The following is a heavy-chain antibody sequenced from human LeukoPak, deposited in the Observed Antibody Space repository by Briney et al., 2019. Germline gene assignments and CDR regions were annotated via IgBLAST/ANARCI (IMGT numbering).Heavy chain of an antibody. CDR2: IYYSGSA. CDR3: ARDLLNEGNHLDY. CDR1: GGSISSGGYY. V-gene: IGHV4-31*03. J-gene: IGHJ4*02. Sequence: SETLSLTCTVSGGSISSGGYYWSWIRQHPGKGLEWIGYIYYSGSAYYNPSLKSRVTISVDTSENQFSLKLSSVTAADTAVYYCARDLLNEGNHLDYWGQGTLVTVSS. D-gene: IGHD4-23*01.